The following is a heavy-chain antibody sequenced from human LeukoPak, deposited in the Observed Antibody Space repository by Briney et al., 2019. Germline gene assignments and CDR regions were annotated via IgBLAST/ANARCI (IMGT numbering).Heavy chain of an antibody. CDR3: ARSSGWWSLDY. D-gene: IGHD6-19*01. CDR2: FDTGFGT. CDR1: GFTFSTAS. Sequence: GGALRLSCAASGFTFSTASLHWVGQAPGRGLEWVSAFDTGFGTYYPDSLKGRFTISRDNSKNTLVLQMNSLRAEHTAVYYCARSSGWWSLDYWGQGTLVTVSS. J-gene: IGHJ4*02. V-gene: IGHV3-23*01.